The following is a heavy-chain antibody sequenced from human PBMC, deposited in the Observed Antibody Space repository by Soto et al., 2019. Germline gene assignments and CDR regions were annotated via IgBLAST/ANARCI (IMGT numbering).Heavy chain of an antibody. CDR3: ARIKRGGGYCSGGSCYLPYYYYYYMDV. D-gene: IGHD2-15*01. V-gene: IGHV2-70*11. J-gene: IGHJ6*03. CDR1: GFSLSTSGMC. CDR2: IDWDDDK. Sequence: GPTVVKNPQTLTTTCTFTGFSLSTSGMCVSWIRQPPGKALEWLARIDWDDDKYYSTSLKTRLTISKDTSKNQVVLTMTNMDPVDTATYYCARIKRGGGYCSGGSCYLPYYYYYYMDVWGKGTTVTVSS.